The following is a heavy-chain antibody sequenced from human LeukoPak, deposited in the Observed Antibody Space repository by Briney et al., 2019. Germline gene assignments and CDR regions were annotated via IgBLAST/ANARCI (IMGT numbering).Heavy chain of an antibody. CDR2: ISSSGSTI. Sequence: PGGSLRLSCAASGFTFSSYEMNWVRQAPGKGLEGVSYISSSGSTIYYADSVKGRFTISRDNAKNSLYLQMNSLRAEDTAVYYCAELGITMIGCVWGKGTTVTISS. D-gene: IGHD3-10*02. J-gene: IGHJ6*04. CDR1: GFTFSSYE. CDR3: AELGITMIGCV. V-gene: IGHV3-48*03.